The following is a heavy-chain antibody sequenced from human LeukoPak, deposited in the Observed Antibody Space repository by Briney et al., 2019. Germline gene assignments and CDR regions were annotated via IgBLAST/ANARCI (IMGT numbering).Heavy chain of an antibody. D-gene: IGHD1-26*01. J-gene: IGHJ3*02. CDR2: ISYDGSNK. V-gene: IGHV3-30*04. Sequence: PGGSLRLSCAASGFTFSSYAMHGVRQAPGKGLEGVAVISYDGSNKYYADSVKGRFTISRDNSKNTLYLQMNSLRAEDTAVYYCARGREGRHGAFDIWGQGTMVTVSS. CDR3: ARGREGRHGAFDI. CDR1: GFTFSSYA.